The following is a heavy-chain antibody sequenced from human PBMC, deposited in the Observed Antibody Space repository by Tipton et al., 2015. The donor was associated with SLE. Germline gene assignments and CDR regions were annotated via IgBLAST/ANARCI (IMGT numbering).Heavy chain of an antibody. J-gene: IGHJ6*03. Sequence: GLVKPSETLSLTCTVSGGSINNYYWSWIRQPPGKGLEWIGYIYYSGSTNYNPSLKSRVTISVDTSKNQFSLKLSSVTAADTAVYYCARAFRETRTYYYYYMDVWGKGTTVTVSS. CDR1: GGSINNYY. V-gene: IGHV4-59*01. CDR2: IYYSGST. CDR3: ARAFRETRTYYYYYMDV. D-gene: IGHD3-10*01.